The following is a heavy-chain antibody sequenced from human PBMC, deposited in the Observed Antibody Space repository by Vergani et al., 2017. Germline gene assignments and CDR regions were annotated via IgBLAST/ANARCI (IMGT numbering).Heavy chain of an antibody. CDR1: GSSINSHNYY. Sequence: QVQLQESGPGLVKPSQTLSLTCTVSGSSINSHNYYWSWIRQPAGKGLEWIGRIHTSGSTNYNPSLKSRVTMSEDTSKNQFSLNLTSVTAADTAVYFCARGSCLGGSCYKPLFGYWGQGILVTGSS. J-gene: IGHJ4*02. V-gene: IGHV4-61*02. D-gene: IGHD2-15*01. CDR2: IHTSGST. CDR3: ARGSCLGGSCYKPLFGY.